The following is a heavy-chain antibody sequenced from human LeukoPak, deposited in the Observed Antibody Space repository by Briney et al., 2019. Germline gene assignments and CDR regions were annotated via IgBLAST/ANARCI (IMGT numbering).Heavy chain of an antibody. Sequence: GGSLRLSCAASGFTFSSYGMHWVRQAPGKGLEWVAFIRYDGSNKYYADSVKGRFTISRDNSKNTLYLQMNSLRAEDTAVYYCAKVYGDYVYYYYYMDVWGKGTTVTVSS. J-gene: IGHJ6*03. CDR2: IRYDGSNK. D-gene: IGHD4-17*01. CDR1: GFTFSSYG. CDR3: AKVYGDYVYYYYYMDV. V-gene: IGHV3-30*02.